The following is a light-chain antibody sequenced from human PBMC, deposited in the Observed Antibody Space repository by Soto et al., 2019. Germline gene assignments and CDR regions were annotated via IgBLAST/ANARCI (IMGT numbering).Light chain of an antibody. J-gene: IGLJ3*02. CDR2: EGS. CDR3: CSYAGSRSWV. V-gene: IGLV2-23*01. Sequence: QSVLTQPASVSGSPGQSITMSCTGTSNDVGNYNLVSWYQQHPGKAPKLMIYEGSKRPSGVSNRFSGSKSGNTASLTISGLQAEDEADYYCCSYAGSRSWVFGGGIQLTVL. CDR1: SNDVGNYNL.